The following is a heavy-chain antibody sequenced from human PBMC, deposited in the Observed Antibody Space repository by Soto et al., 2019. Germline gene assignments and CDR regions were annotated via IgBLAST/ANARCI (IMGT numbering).Heavy chain of an antibody. D-gene: IGHD3-10*01. V-gene: IGHV4-34*01. CDR1: GGSFSGYY. Sequence: SETLSLTCAVYGGSFSGYYWSWIRQPPGKGLEWIGEINHSGSTNYNPSLKSRVTISVDTSKNQFSLKLSSATAADTAVYYCARGLLWFGELFDYWGQGTLVTVSS. CDR3: ARGLLWFGELFDY. CDR2: INHSGST. J-gene: IGHJ4*02.